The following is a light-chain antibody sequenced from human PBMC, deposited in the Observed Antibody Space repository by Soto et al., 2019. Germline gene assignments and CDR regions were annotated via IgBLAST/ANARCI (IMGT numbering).Light chain of an antibody. CDR2: LGS. J-gene: IGKJ4*01. CDR3: MQALQTPLT. V-gene: IGKV2-28*01. CDR1: QSLLHSNGYNY. Sequence: DIVMTQSPLSLPVTPGEPASISCRSSQSLLHSNGYNYLDWYLQKPGQSPQLLISLGSNRASGVPDRFSGSGSRTDFTLKISRVEPEDVGVYYCMQALQTPLTFGGGTKVEIK.